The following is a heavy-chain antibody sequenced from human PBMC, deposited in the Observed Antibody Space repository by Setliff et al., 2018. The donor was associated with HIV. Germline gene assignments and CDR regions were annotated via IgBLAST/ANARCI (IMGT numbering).Heavy chain of an antibody. CDR3: ARGLRYFDWLSPTYFEY. CDR1: GFSLSNTRMG. V-gene: IGHV2-26*01. J-gene: IGHJ4*01. D-gene: IGHD3-9*01. CDR2: IFSNDEK. Sequence: VNPTETLTLTCTVSGFSLSNTRMGVSWIRQPPGKALEWLAHIFSNDEKSYSISLKSRLTISKDTSKSQVVLTMTNMDPVDTATYYCARGLRYFDWLSPTYFEYWGHGTLVTVSS.